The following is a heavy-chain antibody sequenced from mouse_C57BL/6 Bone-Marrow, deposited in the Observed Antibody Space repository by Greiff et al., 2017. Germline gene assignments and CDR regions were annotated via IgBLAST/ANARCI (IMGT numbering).Heavy chain of an antibody. V-gene: IGHV1-82*01. Sequence: VQLQQSGPELVKPGASVKISCKASGYAFSSSWMNWVKQRPGKGLEWIGRIYPGDGDTNYNGKFKGKATLTADKSSSTAYMQLSSLTSEDSAVYFCARYVLLLRGFSYWGQLTLVTASA. CDR3: ARYVLLLRGFSY. CDR2: IYPGDGDT. J-gene: IGHJ3*01. D-gene: IGHD1-1*01. CDR1: GYAFSSSW.